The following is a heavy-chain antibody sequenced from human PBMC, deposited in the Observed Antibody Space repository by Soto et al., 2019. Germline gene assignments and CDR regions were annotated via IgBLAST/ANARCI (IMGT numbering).Heavy chain of an antibody. J-gene: IGHJ1*01. CDR2: ISGSGGST. V-gene: IGHV3-23*01. CDR1: GFTFSSYA. D-gene: IGHD2-21*02. CDR3: AKHQGKIVTFSLGYLQH. Sequence: GSLRLSCAASGFTFSSYAMSWVRQAPGKGLEWVSAISGSGGSTYYADSVKGRFTISRDNSKNTLYLQMKSLRAEDTAVYYCAKHQGKIVTFSLGYLQHSGKGTPVT.